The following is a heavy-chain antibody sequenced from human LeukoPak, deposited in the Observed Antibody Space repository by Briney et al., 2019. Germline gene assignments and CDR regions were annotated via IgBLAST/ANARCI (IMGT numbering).Heavy chain of an antibody. J-gene: IGHJ4*02. CDR2: INNDGVST. D-gene: IGHD4-11*01. V-gene: IGHV3-74*01. CDR1: GLTLSSYW. CDR3: AKSATTVDFNY. Sequence: GGSLRLSCATSGLTLSSYWMHWVRQVPGKGLEWLSRINNDGVSTSYADSVKGRFTISRDNAKNTLYLRMNSLRAEDTAVYYCAKSATTVDFNYWGQGTLATVSS.